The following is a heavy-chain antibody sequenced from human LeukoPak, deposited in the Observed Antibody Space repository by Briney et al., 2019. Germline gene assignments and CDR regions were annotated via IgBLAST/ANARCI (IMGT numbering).Heavy chain of an antibody. D-gene: IGHD6-19*01. V-gene: IGHV3-69-1*01. CDR1: GFTFSNAW. CDR2: ITTRSAT. J-gene: IGHJ4*02. Sequence: GGSLRLSCAASGFTFSNAWMSWVRQAPGKGLEWVSYITTRSATYYTDSVKGRFTISRDNSKNTLYLQMNSLRAEDTAVYYCAKAGSAAVAGIFDYWGQGTLVTVSS. CDR3: AKAGSAAVAGIFDY.